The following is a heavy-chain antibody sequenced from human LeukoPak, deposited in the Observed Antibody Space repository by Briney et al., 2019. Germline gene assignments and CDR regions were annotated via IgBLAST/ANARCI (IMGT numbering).Heavy chain of an antibody. J-gene: IGHJ4*02. Sequence: GRSLRLSRTASGCTFSSYAMHWVRQAPGKGLEWVSVISSDGTNKYCADSVKGRFTISRDNSKNPLYLQMNSLRAEDTALYYCARDRDRAADYYFDYWGQGTLVTVSS. V-gene: IGHV3-30-3*01. CDR1: GCTFSSYA. CDR3: ARDRDRAADYYFDY. CDR2: ISSDGTNK. D-gene: IGHD6-25*01.